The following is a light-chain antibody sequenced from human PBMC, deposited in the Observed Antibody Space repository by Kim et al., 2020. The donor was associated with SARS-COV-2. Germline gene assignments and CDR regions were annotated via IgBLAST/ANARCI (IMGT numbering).Light chain of an antibody. CDR3: QHYHTYPYT. CDR2: KAS. CDR1: QSISSH. Sequence: DIQMTQSPSTLSASVGDRVTISCRASQSISSHLAWYQQKPGKAPTLLIYKASTLESGVPLRFSGSGSGTEFTLTINSLQPDDFAAYYCQHYHTYPYTFGQGTKVDIK. V-gene: IGKV1-5*03. J-gene: IGKJ2*01.